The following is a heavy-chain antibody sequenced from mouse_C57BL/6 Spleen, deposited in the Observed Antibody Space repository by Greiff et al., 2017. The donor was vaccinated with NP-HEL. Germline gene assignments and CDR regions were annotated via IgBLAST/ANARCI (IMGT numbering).Heavy chain of an antibody. V-gene: IGHV1-26*01. D-gene: IGHD1-1*01. Sequence: VQLKQSGPELVKPGASVKISCKASGYTFTDYYMNWVKQSHGKSLEWIGDINPNNGGTSYNQKFKGKATLTVDKSSSTAYMELRSLTSEDSAVYYCARRYYGSSSDYWGQGTTLTVSS. CDR2: INPNNGGT. CDR3: ARRYYGSSSDY. J-gene: IGHJ2*01. CDR1: GYTFTDYY.